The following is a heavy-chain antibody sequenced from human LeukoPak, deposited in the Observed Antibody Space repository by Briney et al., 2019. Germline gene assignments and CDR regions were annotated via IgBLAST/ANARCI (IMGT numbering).Heavy chain of an antibody. Sequence: PGGSLRLSCAASGFTFSNAWMSWVRQAPGKGLEWVGRIKSKTDGGTTDYAAPVKGRFTISRDDSKNTLYLQMNSLKTEDTAVYYCMRHTAMGRFDYWGQGTLVTVSS. J-gene: IGHJ4*02. D-gene: IGHD5-18*01. CDR1: GFTFSNAW. CDR2: IKSKTDGGTT. CDR3: MRHTAMGRFDY. V-gene: IGHV3-15*01.